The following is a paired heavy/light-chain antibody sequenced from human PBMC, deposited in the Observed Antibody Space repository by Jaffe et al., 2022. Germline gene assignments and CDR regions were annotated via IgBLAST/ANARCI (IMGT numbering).Light chain of an antibody. CDR1: QSVSSSY. Sequence: EIVLTQSPGTLSLSPGERATLSCRASQSVSSSYLAWYQQKPGQAPRLLIYGASSRATGIPDRFSGSGSGTDFTLTISRLEPEDFAVYYCQQYGSSFLTFGGGTKVEIK. J-gene: IGKJ4*01. CDR3: QQYGSSFLT. V-gene: IGKV3-20*01. CDR2: GAS.
Heavy chain of an antibody. Sequence: QVQLVQSGAEVKKPGSSVKVSCKASGGTFSSYAISWVRQAPGQGLEWMGGIIPIFGTANYAQKFQGRVTITADESTSTAYMELSSLRSEDTAVYYCARDIRVYYDYIWGSYRPDAFDIWGQGTMVTVSS. D-gene: IGHD3-16*02. V-gene: IGHV1-69*01. CDR2: IIPIFGTA. CDR1: GGTFSSYA. J-gene: IGHJ3*02. CDR3: ARDIRVYYDYIWGSYRPDAFDI.